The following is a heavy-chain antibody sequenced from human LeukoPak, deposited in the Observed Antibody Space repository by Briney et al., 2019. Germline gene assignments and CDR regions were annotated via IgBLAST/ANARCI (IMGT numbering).Heavy chain of an antibody. CDR3: ARGGDYFDY. J-gene: IGHJ4*02. V-gene: IGHV3-7*01. CDR1: GFTFSSYS. CDR2: IKQDGSEK. Sequence: GGSLRLSCAASGFTFSSYSMNWVRQAPGKGLVWVANIKQDGSEKYYVDSVKGRFTISRDNAKNSLYLQMNSLRAEDTAVYYCARGGDYFDYWGQGTLVTVSS. D-gene: IGHD3-10*01.